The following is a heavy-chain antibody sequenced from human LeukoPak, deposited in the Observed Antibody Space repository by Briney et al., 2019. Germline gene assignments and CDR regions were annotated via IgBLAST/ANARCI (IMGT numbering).Heavy chain of an antibody. CDR2: IYYSGST. V-gene: IGHV4-59*01. Sequence: SETLSLTCTVSGRSISSYYWSWIRQPPGKGLEWIGYIYYSGSTNYNPSLKSRVTISVDTSKNQFSLKLSSVTAADTAVYYCARHGVSSSWLTPFDYWGQGTLVTVSS. CDR3: ARHGVSSSWLTPFDY. CDR1: GRSISSYY. D-gene: IGHD6-13*01. J-gene: IGHJ4*02.